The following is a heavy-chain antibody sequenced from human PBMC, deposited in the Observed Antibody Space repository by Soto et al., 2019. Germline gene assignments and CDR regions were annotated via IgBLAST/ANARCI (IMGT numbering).Heavy chain of an antibody. D-gene: IGHD1-26*01. Sequence: EVQLVESGGGLVQPGGSLRLSCAASGFTFSSYWMHWVRQAPGKGLVWVSRINSDGSSTSYADSVKGRFTISRDNAKITLYLQMNSLRAEDTAVYYCARSGRLNWYFDLWGRGTLVTVSS. V-gene: IGHV3-74*01. CDR2: INSDGSST. J-gene: IGHJ2*01. CDR1: GFTFSSYW. CDR3: ARSGRLNWYFDL.